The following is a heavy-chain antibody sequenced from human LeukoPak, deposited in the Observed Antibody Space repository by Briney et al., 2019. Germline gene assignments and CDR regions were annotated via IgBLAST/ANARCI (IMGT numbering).Heavy chain of an antibody. D-gene: IGHD5-18*01. CDR3: ARGREYSYGRFDY. J-gene: IGHJ4*02. V-gene: IGHV1-2*04. Sequence: ASVKVSCKASGYTFTGYYMHWVRQGPGQVLEWMGWINPNSGGTNYAQKFQGWVTMTRDTSISTAYMELSRLRSDDTAVYYCARGREYSYGRFDYWGQGTLVTVSS. CDR1: GYTFTGYY. CDR2: INPNSGGT.